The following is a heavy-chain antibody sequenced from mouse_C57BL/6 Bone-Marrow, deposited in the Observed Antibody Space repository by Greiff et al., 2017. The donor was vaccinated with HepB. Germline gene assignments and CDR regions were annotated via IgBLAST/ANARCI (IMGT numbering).Heavy chain of an antibody. Sequence: VMLVESGPGLVAPSQSLSITCTVSGFSLTSYAISWVRQPPGKGLEWLGVIWTGGGTNYNSALKSRLSISKDNSKSHVFLKMNSLQTDDTARYYCARIYYYAFYAMDYWGQGTSVTVSS. J-gene: IGHJ4*01. V-gene: IGHV2-9-1*01. CDR2: IWTGGGT. CDR1: GFSLTSYA. CDR3: ARIYYYAFYAMDY. D-gene: IGHD1-1*01.